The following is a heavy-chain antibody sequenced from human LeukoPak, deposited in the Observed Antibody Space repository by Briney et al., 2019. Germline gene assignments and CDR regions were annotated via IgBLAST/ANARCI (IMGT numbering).Heavy chain of an antibody. V-gene: IGHV4-4*02. J-gene: IGHJ3*02. D-gene: IGHD3-10*01. CDR2: IYHRGRT. CDR3: ARGESLLWFGDQDGGAFDI. CDR1: GDSISRGHW. Sequence: PSETLSLTCAVSGDSISRGHWWRWVRQPPGKGLEWIGEIYHRGRTNYNASLKSRVTMSMDKSKNQFSLNLSSVTAADTAVYYCARGESLLWFGDQDGGAFDIWGQGTMVTVSS.